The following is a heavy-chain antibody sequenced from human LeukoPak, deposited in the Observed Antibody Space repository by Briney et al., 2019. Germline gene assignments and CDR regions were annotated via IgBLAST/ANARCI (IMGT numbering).Heavy chain of an antibody. D-gene: IGHD3-22*01. Sequence: GGSLRLSCAASGITFSSYSMNWVRQAPGKGLEWVSSISSSSSYIYYADSVKGRFTISRDNAKNSLYLQMNSLRAEDTAVYYCARIVSSGYYQDFDYWGQGTLVTVSS. V-gene: IGHV3-21*01. CDR1: GITFSSYS. CDR3: ARIVSSGYYQDFDY. J-gene: IGHJ4*02. CDR2: ISSSSSYI.